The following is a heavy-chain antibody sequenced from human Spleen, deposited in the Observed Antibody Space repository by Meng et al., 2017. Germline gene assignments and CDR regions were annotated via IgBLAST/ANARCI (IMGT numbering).Heavy chain of an antibody. Sequence: GGSLRLSCAASGFTFSSYSMNWVRQAPGKGLEWVSSISSSSSYIYYVDSVKGRFTISRDNSKNTLSLQMNSLRADDTAVYYCAKDYSSGWYQMVTYFDYWGQGTLVTVSS. J-gene: IGHJ4*02. D-gene: IGHD6-19*01. V-gene: IGHV3-21*04. CDR2: ISSSSSYI. CDR1: GFTFSSYS. CDR3: AKDYSSGWYQMVTYFDY.